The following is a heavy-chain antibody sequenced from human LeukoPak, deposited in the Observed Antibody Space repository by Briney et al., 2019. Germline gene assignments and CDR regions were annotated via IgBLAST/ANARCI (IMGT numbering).Heavy chain of an antibody. V-gene: IGHV1-2*02. CDR1: GYTFTAYY. CDR2: ITPNSGGT. J-gene: IGHJ4*02. Sequence: ASVKVSCKASGYTFTAYYMHWVRQAPGQGLEWMGWITPNSGGTKYAQKFQGRVTMTRDTSISTAYMELSRLRSDDTAVYYCAREGSIFGVVNYWGQGTLVTVSS. CDR3: AREGSIFGVVNY. D-gene: IGHD3-3*01.